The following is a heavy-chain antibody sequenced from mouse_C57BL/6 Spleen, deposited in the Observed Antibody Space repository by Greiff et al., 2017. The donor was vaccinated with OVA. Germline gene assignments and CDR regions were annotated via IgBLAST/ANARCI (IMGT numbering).Heavy chain of an antibody. Sequence: VQLQQSGAELVKPGASVKISCKASGYAFSSYWMNWVKQRPGKGLEWIGQIYPGNGGTNYNGKFKGKATLTADKSSSTAYMQLSSLTSEDSAVYFGAREGLGLRGYFDYWGQGTTLTVSS. CDR3: AREGLGLRGYFDY. CDR1: GYAFSSYW. D-gene: IGHD2-4*01. CDR2: IYPGNGGT. J-gene: IGHJ2*01. V-gene: IGHV1-80*01.